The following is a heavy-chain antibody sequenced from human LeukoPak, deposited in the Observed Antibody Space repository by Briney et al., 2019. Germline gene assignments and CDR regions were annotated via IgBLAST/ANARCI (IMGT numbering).Heavy chain of an antibody. CDR2: INSDGSST. Sequence: GGSLRLSCAASGFTLSSYWMHWVRQAPGKGLVWVSRINSDGSSTSYADSVKGRFTISRDNAKNTLYLQMNSLRAEDTAVYYCARDRRFQNWFDPWGQGTLVTVSS. V-gene: IGHV3-74*01. D-gene: IGHD3-3*01. CDR1: GFTLSSYW. CDR3: ARDRRFQNWFDP. J-gene: IGHJ5*02.